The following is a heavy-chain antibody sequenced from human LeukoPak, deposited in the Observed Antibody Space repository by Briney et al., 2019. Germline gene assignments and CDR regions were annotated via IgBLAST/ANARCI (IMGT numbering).Heavy chain of an antibody. CDR2: ISPGGGSK. D-gene: IGHD6-19*01. J-gene: IGHJ4*02. CDR3: AGGRDTAVAGPGGYLDY. CDR1: GFTFTDYH. V-gene: IGHV3-11*01. Sequence: GGSLRLSCAAFGFTFTDYHMSWIRQAPGKGLECVSYISPGGGSKYFADSVKGRFTISRDNAKNSLYLQMNSLTAEDTAVYYCAGGRDTAVAGPGGYLDYWAQGTLVTVSS.